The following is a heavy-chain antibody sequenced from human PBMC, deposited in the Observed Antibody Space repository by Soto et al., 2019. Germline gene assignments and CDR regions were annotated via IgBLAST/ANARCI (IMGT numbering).Heavy chain of an antibody. CDR3: AKEGYYDSSGYYGFDY. D-gene: IGHD3-22*01. CDR2: ISYDGSNK. J-gene: IGHJ4*02. Sequence: GGSLRLSCAASGFTFSSYGMHWVRQAPGKGLEWVAVISYDGSNKYYADYVKGRFTISRDNSKNTLYLQMNSLRVEDTALYYCAKEGYYDSSGYYGFDYWGQGTLVTVSS. V-gene: IGHV3-30*18. CDR1: GFTFSSYG.